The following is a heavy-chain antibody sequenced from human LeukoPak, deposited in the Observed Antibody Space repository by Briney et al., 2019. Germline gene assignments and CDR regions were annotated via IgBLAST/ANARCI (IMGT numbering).Heavy chain of an antibody. CDR2: IEASGENT. CDR1: GFTFNRYA. D-gene: IGHD2-15*01. Sequence: GGSLRLFCAASGFTFNRYAMSWVRQAPGKGLEWVSSIEASGENTYYADSVKGRFTMSRDNSKNTLYLQMNSLRGDDTAIFYCARDFLSCTGGSCYSNNWGQGTLVTVSS. J-gene: IGHJ4*02. CDR3: ARDFLSCTGGSCYSNN. V-gene: IGHV3-23*01.